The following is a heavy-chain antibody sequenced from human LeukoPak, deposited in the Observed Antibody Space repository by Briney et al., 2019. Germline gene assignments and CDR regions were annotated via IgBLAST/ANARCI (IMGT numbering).Heavy chain of an antibody. D-gene: IGHD1-26*01. CDR2: IYHSGST. V-gene: IGHV4-38-2*02. J-gene: IGHJ4*02. Sequence: PSETLSLTCTVSGYSISSGYYWGWIRQPPGKGLEWIGSIYHSGSTYYNPSLKSPVTISVDTSKNQFSLKLSSVTAADTAVYYCARNHGSYYPFDYWGQGTLVAVSS. CDR3: ARNHGSYYPFDY. CDR1: GYSISSGYY.